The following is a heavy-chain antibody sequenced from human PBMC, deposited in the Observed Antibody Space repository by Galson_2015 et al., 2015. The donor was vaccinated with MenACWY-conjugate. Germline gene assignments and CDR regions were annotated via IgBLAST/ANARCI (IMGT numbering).Heavy chain of an antibody. Sequence: GTLSLPCSVSGASISTDYWRWIRQPPGKGLEWIGYIHYSGSTKYNPSLKTRITMSLDTSENQFSLKLSSVTAADTAVYYCARWVAVKMIEYCGQGTLVTVSS. V-gene: IGHV4-59*01. J-gene: IGHJ4*02. D-gene: IGHD6-19*01. CDR2: IHYSGST. CDR3: ARWVAVKMIEY. CDR1: GASISTDY.